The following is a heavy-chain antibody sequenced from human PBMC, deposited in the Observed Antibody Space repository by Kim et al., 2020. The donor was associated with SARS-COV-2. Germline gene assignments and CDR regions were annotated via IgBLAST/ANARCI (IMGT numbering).Heavy chain of an antibody. V-gene: IGHV3-48*03. CDR1: GFPFSTYE. CDR3: ASVGCSGGSCYLDY. D-gene: IGHD2-15*01. CDR2: ISSSGSTI. J-gene: IGHJ4*02. Sequence: GGSLRLSCAASGFPFSTYEMNWVRQAPGKGLEWVSYISSSGSTIYYADSVKGRFTISRDNAKNSLYLQMNSLRAEDTAVYYCASVGCSGGSCYLDYWGQGTLVTVSS.